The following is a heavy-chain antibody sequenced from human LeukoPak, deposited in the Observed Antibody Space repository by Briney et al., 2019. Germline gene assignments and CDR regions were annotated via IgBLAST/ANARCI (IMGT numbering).Heavy chain of an antibody. Sequence: PGGSLRLSCAASGFTFSSYGMHWVRQAPGKGLEWMAFIRYDGSNKYYADSVKGRFTISRDNSKNTLYLQMNSLRAEDTAVYYCAKGRYYYDSSGYYYNYWGQGTLVTVSS. D-gene: IGHD3-22*01. J-gene: IGHJ4*02. V-gene: IGHV3-30*02. CDR3: AKGRYYYDSSGYYYNY. CDR1: GFTFSSYG. CDR2: IRYDGSNK.